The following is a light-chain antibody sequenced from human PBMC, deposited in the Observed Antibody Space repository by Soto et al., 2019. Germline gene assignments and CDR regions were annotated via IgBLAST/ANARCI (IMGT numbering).Light chain of an antibody. J-gene: IGKJ1*01. V-gene: IGKV3-20*01. Sequence: IVLTQSPGTLSLSPLERATLCCMASQSVRSTHLAWYQLKPGQAPRLLIYGASSRATGIPDRFSGSGSGTDFTLTISSLQPDDFATYFCQQYSTYSWTFGQGTKVDI. CDR3: QQYSTYSWT. CDR2: GAS. CDR1: QSVRSTH.